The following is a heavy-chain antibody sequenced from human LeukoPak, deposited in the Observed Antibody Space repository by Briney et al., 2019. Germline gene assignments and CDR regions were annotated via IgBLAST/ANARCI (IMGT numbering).Heavy chain of an antibody. Sequence: PGESLKISCKGFGYSFSTHWIAWVRQMPGKGLEWMGIIYPGDSDTRYSPSFQGQVTISVDKSISTSYLQWSSLKASDTAMYYCARPPRGGTSKFDYWGQGTLSSVSS. V-gene: IGHV5-51*01. CDR2: IYPGDSDT. D-gene: IGHD1-7*01. CDR3: ARPPRGGTSKFDY. J-gene: IGHJ4*02. CDR1: GYSFSTHW.